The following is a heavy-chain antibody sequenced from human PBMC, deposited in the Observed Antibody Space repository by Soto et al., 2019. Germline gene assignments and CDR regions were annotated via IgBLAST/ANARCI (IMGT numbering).Heavy chain of an antibody. V-gene: IGHV4-39*01. CDR2: FYEGGGNT. CDR1: ADSITGYHHS. D-gene: IGHD6-25*01. J-gene: IGHJ4*02. Sequence: LTETLRHPGTVSADSITGYHHSWGWIRQAPGKGLEWFGSFYEGGGNTYNYPSLQSRVTFSVDTTKTQSFMRQNSVTATDTAVYFGAGGSSSACRDFWGQGTRGTVAS. CDR3: AGGSSSACRDF.